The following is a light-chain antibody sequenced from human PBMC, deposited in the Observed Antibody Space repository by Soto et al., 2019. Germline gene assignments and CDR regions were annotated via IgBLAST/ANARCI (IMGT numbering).Light chain of an antibody. CDR1: QSISIW. CDR3: QQYNSDST. Sequence: IQMTQSPSTLSASVGDRVTITCRASQSISIWLAWYQQKPGKAPKLLIYKASSLENEVPSRFSGSGSWTEFTLTINSLQPDDSATYYCQQYNSDSTFGQGTKVEIK. J-gene: IGKJ1*01. V-gene: IGKV1-5*03. CDR2: KAS.